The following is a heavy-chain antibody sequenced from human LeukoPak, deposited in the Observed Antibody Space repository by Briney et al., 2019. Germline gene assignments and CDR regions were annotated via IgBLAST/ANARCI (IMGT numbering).Heavy chain of an antibody. V-gene: IGHV3-30*02. CDR3: ARDGGSESYAFDY. CDR1: GFTFSRYG. D-gene: IGHD3-10*01. J-gene: IGHJ4*02. Sequence: PGGSLRLSCAAAGFTFSRYGFHWVRQARGKGLEWVAFISDSGGDKWYADSVKGRLTISRDKSKNTVNLQMSSLRVEDTALYYCARDGGSESYAFDYWGQGTQVTVSS. CDR2: ISDSGGDK.